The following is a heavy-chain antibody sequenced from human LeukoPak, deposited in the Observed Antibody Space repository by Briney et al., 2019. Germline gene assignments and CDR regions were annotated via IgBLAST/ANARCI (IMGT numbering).Heavy chain of an antibody. CDR1: GFTFSSYV. J-gene: IGHJ3*02. Sequence: GGSLRLSCAASGFTFSSYVMNWVRQAPGKGLEWVSDINGSGGTAYYADSVKGRFTISRDNSKNTLYLQMNSLRADDTAVYYCAKDYYGGNDAFDIWGQGTMVTVSS. V-gene: IGHV3-23*01. CDR2: INGSGGTA. CDR3: AKDYYGGNDAFDI. D-gene: IGHD4-23*01.